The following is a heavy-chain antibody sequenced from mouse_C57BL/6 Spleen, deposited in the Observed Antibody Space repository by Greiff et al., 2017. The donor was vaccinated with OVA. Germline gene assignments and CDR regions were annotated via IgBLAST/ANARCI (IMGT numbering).Heavy chain of an antibody. D-gene: IGHD3-2*02. Sequence: VQLQQSGPELVKPGASVKISCKASGYAFSSSWMNWVKQRPGKGLEWIGRIYPGDGDTNYNGKFKGKATLTADKSSSTAYMQLSSLTSEDSAVYFGARQLRLLYYAMDYWGQGTSVTVSS. J-gene: IGHJ4*01. CDR3: ARQLRLLYYAMDY. V-gene: IGHV1-82*01. CDR2: IYPGDGDT. CDR1: GYAFSSSW.